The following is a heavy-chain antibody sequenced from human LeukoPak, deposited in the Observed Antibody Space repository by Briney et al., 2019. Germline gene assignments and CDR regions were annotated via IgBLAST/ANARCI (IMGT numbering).Heavy chain of an antibody. D-gene: IGHD7-27*01. V-gene: IGHV3-23*01. CDR1: GFTFSNYA. Sequence: GGSLRLSCEASGFTFSNYAMSWVRQAPGKGLEWVSTLSGSGVTTYYADSVKGRFTISRDNSKNTLYLQMNSLRAEDTAVYYCAKSKNLGISGALDYWGQGTLVTVSS. CDR2: LSGSGVTT. CDR3: AKSKNLGISGALDY. J-gene: IGHJ4*02.